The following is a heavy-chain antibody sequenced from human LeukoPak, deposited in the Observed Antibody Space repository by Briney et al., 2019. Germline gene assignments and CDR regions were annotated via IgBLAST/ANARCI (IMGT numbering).Heavy chain of an antibody. CDR1: GYSFTGYS. Sequence: ASVKVSCKASGYSFTGYSLHWVRQAPGQGLEWMGWINPNSGGTNHAQIFQGRVNITRDMSISTAYMEVSSLRFDDTAVYYCVRGSASSTYSPFNYWGQGTLVSVSS. J-gene: IGHJ4*02. CDR2: INPNSGGT. CDR3: VRGSASSTYSPFNY. V-gene: IGHV1-2*02. D-gene: IGHD6-13*01.